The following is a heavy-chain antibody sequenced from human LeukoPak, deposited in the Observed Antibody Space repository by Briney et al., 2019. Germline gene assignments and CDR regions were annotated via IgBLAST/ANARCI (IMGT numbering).Heavy chain of an antibody. CDR3: AKSLDY. CDR2: IKGGGSET. Sequence: PGGSLRLSCVASGFTFSRSWMDWVRQAPGKGLEWVANIKGGGSETHYVDSAKGRFTISRDNAKNYLYLQIDRVRVEDTAIYYCAKSLDYWGQGALLTVSS. J-gene: IGHJ4*02. CDR1: GFTFSRSW. V-gene: IGHV3-7*01.